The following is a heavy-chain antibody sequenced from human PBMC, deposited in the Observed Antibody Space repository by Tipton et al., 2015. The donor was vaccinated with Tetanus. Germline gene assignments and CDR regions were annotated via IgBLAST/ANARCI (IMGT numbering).Heavy chain of an antibody. V-gene: IGHV4-39*07. CDR3: ARDRGWFDP. CDR1: GGSISSSSYY. J-gene: IGHJ5*02. CDR2: VYYSGNT. D-gene: IGHD3-10*01. Sequence: TLSLTCTVSGGSISSSSYYWGWIRQPPGKGLEWIGSVYYSGNTYYNPSLKSRVTISVDTSKNQFSLKLSSVTAADTAVYYCARDRGWFDPWGQGTLVTVSS.